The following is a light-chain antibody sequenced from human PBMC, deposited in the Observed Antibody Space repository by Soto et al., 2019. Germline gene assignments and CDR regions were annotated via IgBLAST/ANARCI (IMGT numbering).Light chain of an antibody. CDR3: HEYARSPRLFT. J-gene: IGKJ3*01. V-gene: IGKV3-20*01. CDR1: QSVSGTY. Sequence: EIVLTQSPGTLSLSPGERASLSCRASQSVSGTYLAWYQQKPGQAPRLLIYDASSRATGIPDRFRGSGSGTDSTLTISRLEPEGIAVYYCHEYARSPRLFTFGPGTKVDIK. CDR2: DAS.